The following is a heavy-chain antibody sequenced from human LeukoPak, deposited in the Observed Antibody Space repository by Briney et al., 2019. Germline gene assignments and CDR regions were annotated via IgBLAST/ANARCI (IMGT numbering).Heavy chain of an antibody. CDR2: IRYDGSNK. D-gene: IGHD5-18*01. Sequence: SGGSLRLSCAASGFTFSSYGMHWVRQAPGKGLEWVAFIRYDGSNKYYADSVKGRFTISRDNSKNTLYLQMNSLRAEDTAVYYCANDLHGYSYGLSYFDYWGQGTLVTVSS. CDR3: ANDLHGYSYGLSYFDY. J-gene: IGHJ4*02. V-gene: IGHV3-30*02. CDR1: GFTFSSYG.